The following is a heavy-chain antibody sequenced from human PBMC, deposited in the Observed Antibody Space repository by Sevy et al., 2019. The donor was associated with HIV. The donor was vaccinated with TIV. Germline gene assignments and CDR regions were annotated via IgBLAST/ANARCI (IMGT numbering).Heavy chain of an antibody. Sequence: ASVKVSCKASGYTFTGYSMHWVRQAPGQGLEWMACINPNSGGTNYAQKFQGRVTMTRDTSISTAYMELSSLRSDDTAVYYCARVWNSDYYDSTGPNWFDPWGQGTLVTVSS. J-gene: IGHJ5*02. V-gene: IGHV1-2*02. CDR1: GYTFTGYS. D-gene: IGHD3-22*01. CDR3: ARVWNSDYYDSTGPNWFDP. CDR2: INPNSGGT.